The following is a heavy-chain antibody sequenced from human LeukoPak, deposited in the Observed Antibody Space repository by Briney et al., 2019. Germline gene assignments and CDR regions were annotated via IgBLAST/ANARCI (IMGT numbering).Heavy chain of an antibody. Sequence: GASVKVSCKASGYTFTSYDINWVRQATGQGLEWMGWMNPNSGNTGYAQKFQGRVTMTRNTSISTAYVELSSLRSEDTAVYYCARGRSIAARPKRYYFDCWGQGTLVTVSS. CDR2: MNPNSGNT. CDR1: GYTFTSYD. D-gene: IGHD6-6*01. V-gene: IGHV1-8*01. J-gene: IGHJ4*02. CDR3: ARGRSIAARPKRYYFDC.